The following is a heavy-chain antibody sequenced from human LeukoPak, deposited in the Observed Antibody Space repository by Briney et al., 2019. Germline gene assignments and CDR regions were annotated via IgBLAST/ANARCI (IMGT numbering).Heavy chain of an antibody. CDR3: ATDPVVRGVHY. CDR2: IIPILGIA. Sequence: SVKVSCKASGYTFTGYYMHWVRQAPGQGLEWMGRIIPILGIANYAQKFQGRVTMTEDTSTDTAYMELSSLRSEDAAVYYCATDPVVRGVHYWGQGTLVTVSS. CDR1: GYTFTGYY. J-gene: IGHJ4*02. V-gene: IGHV1-69*04. D-gene: IGHD3-10*01.